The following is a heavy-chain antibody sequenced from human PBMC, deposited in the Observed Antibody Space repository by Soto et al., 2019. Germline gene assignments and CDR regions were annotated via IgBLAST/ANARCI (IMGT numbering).Heavy chain of an antibody. V-gene: IGHV1-69*12. CDR3: ARGPGYSGYDLTSDWYFDL. J-gene: IGHJ2*01. CDR1: GGTFSSYA. D-gene: IGHD5-12*01. CDR2: IIPIFGTA. Sequence: QVQLVQSGAEVKKPGSSVKVSCKASGGTFSSYAISWVRQAPGQGLEWMGGIIPIFGTANYAQKFQGRVTITADESTSTAYMELSRLRSEDTAVYYCARGPGYSGYDLTSDWYFDLWGRGTLVTVSS.